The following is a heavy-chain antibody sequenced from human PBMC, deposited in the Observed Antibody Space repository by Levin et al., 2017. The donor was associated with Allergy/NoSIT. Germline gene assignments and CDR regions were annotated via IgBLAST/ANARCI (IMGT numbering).Heavy chain of an antibody. D-gene: IGHD5-24*01. Sequence: GESLKISCKASGYTFTGYYMHWVRQAPGQGLEWMGRINPNSGGTNYAQKFQGRVTMTRDTSISTAYMELSRLRSDDTAVYYCARDRLDGDAFDIWGQGTMVTVSS. CDR1: GYTFTGYY. CDR2: INPNSGGT. J-gene: IGHJ3*02. V-gene: IGHV1-2*06. CDR3: ARDRLDGDAFDI.